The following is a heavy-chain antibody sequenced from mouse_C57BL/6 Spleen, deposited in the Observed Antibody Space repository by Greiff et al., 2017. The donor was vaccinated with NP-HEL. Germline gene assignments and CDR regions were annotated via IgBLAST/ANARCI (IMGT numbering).Heavy chain of an antibody. CDR2: ISDGGSYT. D-gene: IGHD2-5*01. J-gene: IGHJ1*03. Sequence: EVQVVESGGGLVKPGGSLKLSCAASGFTFSSYAMSWVRQTPEKRLEWVATISDGGSYTYYPDNVKGRFTISRDTAKNNLYLQMSHLKSEDTAMYYCARDSGSNYWYFDVWGTGTTVTVSS. CDR3: ARDSGSNYWYFDV. CDR1: GFTFSSYA. V-gene: IGHV5-4*01.